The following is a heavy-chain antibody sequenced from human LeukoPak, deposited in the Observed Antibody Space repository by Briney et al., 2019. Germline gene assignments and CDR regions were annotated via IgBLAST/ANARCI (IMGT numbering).Heavy chain of an antibody. V-gene: IGHV4-61*02. D-gene: IGHD1-26*01. Sequence: PSETLSLTCTVSGGSISSGSYYWSWIRQPAGKGLEWIGRIYTSGSTNYNPSLKSRVTISVDTSKNQFSLKLSSVTAADTAVYYCARARETHYYYYYMDVWGKGTTVTVSS. CDR3: ARARETHYYYYYMDV. CDR1: GGSISSGSYY. CDR2: IYTSGST. J-gene: IGHJ6*03.